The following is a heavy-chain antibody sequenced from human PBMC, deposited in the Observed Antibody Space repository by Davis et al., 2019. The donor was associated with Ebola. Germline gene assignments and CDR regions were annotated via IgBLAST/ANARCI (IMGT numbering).Heavy chain of an antibody. CDR2: IKPNSDDT. Sequence: ASVKVSCKASGYNFNGYYIHWVRQAPGQGLEWVGRIKPNSDDTNYAQNFQGRVTMTSDTSISTANMELSRLRSDDTAVYFCASGPEFDYWGQGTLVTVSS. CDR3: ASGPEFDY. V-gene: IGHV1-2*06. CDR1: GYNFNGYY. J-gene: IGHJ4*02.